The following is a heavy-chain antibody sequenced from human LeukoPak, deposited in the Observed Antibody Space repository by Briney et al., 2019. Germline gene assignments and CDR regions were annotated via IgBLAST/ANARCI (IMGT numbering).Heavy chain of an antibody. Sequence: GGSLRLSCAASGFSFSDTAMSWVRWAPGKGPEWVSASRADGNGRFYTDSVEGRFSGSRDNSNNMLYLQMNRLRGADTAVYYCATNFASCSPGRSSSFAYWGPGDLVTVSS. D-gene: IGHD2-15*01. V-gene: IGHV3-23*01. CDR2: SRADGNGR. CDR1: GFSFSDTA. CDR3: ATNFASCSPGRSSSFAY. J-gene: IGHJ4*02.